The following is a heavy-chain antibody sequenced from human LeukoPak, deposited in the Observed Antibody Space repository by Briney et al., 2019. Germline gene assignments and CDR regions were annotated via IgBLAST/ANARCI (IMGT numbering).Heavy chain of an antibody. CDR1: GYTFTSYA. CDR3: ERAVKYRSGPLTDLLPYYFDY. Sequence: ASVKVSCKASGYTFTSYAMHWVRQAPGQRLEWMGWINTGNGNTKYSQEFQGRVTITRDTSANTAYMELSSLRSEDMAVYYCERAVKYRSGPLTDLLPYYFDYWGQGTLVTVSS. J-gene: IGHJ4*02. V-gene: IGHV1-3*03. CDR2: INTGNGNT. D-gene: IGHD6-19*01.